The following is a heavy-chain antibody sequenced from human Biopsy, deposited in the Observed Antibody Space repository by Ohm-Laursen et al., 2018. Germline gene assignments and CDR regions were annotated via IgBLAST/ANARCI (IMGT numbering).Heavy chain of an antibody. D-gene: IGHD1-26*01. Sequence: SDTLSLTCTVSGGSISGSSWSWIRQAPGKGLEWIGYISYSRDTNYNPSLKSRITISVDTSKNHLSLRLTSVTAADTAVYYCARHAPSYSGSYWRYFDLWGRGTLVTVSS. CDR2: ISYSRDT. CDR3: ARHAPSYSGSYWRYFDL. J-gene: IGHJ2*01. CDR1: GGSISGSS. V-gene: IGHV4-59*08.